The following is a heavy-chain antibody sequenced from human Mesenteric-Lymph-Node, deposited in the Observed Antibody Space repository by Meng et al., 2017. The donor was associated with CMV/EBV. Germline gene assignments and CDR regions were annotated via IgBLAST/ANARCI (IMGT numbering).Heavy chain of an antibody. V-gene: IGHV4-61*01. J-gene: IGHJ4*02. Sequence: SETLSLTCTVSGGSVSSGSYYWSWIRQPPGKGLEWIGYIYYSGSTNYNPSLKSRVTISVDTSKNQFSLKLSSVTAADTAMYYCASGRAAAGYFDYWGQGTPVTVSS. CDR3: ASGRAAAGYFDY. D-gene: IGHD6-13*01. CDR1: GGSVSSGSYY. CDR2: IYYSGST.